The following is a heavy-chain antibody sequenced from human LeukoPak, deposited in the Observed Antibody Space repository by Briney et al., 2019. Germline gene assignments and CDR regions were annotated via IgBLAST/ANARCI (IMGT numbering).Heavy chain of an antibody. CDR1: GFTFSSYA. CDR2: ISGSGGST. V-gene: IGHV3-23*01. D-gene: IGHD1-26*01. Sequence: GGSLRLSCAASGFTFSSYAMSWVRQAPGKGLEWVSAISGSGGSTYYADSVKGRFTISRDNSKNTLYLQMNSLRAEDTAVYYCAKDHRKWELLLPFDYWGQGTLVTVSS. J-gene: IGHJ4*02. CDR3: AKDHRKWELLLPFDY.